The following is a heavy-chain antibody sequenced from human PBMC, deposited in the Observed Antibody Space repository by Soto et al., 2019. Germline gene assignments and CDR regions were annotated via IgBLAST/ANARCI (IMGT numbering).Heavy chain of an antibody. J-gene: IGHJ5*02. V-gene: IGHV4-39*01. CDR1: GDSVGSPSYS. D-gene: IGHD1-1*01. Sequence: QLKLQESGPRLVKPSETLSLTCPVSGDSVGSPSYSWGWIRQSPEKGLEWIGSMYSSGSTYYSPSFRSRVTMSVDLSNNLFSLKVYSVTATDTALYYCARHVGRGWFAPWGQGTLVTVSS. CDR3: ARHVGRGWFAP. CDR2: MYSSGST.